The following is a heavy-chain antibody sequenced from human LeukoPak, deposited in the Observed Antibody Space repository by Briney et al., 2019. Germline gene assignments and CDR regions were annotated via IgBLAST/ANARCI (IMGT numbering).Heavy chain of an antibody. CDR2: IRSKAYGGTT. J-gene: IGHJ4*02. CDR1: GFTFSSYS. V-gene: IGHV3-49*04. CDR3: TRDNGRSTMVRGVLDY. D-gene: IGHD3-10*01. Sequence: GGSLRLSCAASGFTFSSYSMNWVRQAPGKGLEWVGFIRSKAYGGTTEYAASVKGRFTISRDDSKSIAYLQMNSLKTEDTAVYYCTRDNGRSTMVRGVLDYWGQGTLVTVSS.